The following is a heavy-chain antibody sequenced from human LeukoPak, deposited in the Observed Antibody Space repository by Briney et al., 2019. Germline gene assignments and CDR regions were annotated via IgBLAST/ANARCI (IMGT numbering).Heavy chain of an antibody. CDR1: GFTFSSYW. CDR3: ANYDH. V-gene: IGHV3-74*01. Sequence: GGSLRLSCVASGFTFSSYWMHWVRQAPGKGLVWVSRINSDGSTTIYADSVKGRFTMSRDNAKNTLYLQMNSLRAEDTAVYYCANYDHLGQGTLVTVSS. CDR2: INSDGSTT. J-gene: IGHJ4*02.